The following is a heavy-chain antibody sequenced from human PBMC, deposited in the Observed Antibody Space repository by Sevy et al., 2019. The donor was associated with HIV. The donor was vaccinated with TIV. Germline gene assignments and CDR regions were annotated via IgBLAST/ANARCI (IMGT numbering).Heavy chain of an antibody. CDR1: GGTFSSYA. CDR2: IIPIFGTA. Sequence: ASVKVSCKASGGTFSSYAISWVRQAPGQGLEWMGGIIPIFGTANYAQKFQDRVTITADKSTSTAYMELSSLRSEDTAVYYCAREAVLRFLEWPPAVYYFDYWGQGTLVTVSS. J-gene: IGHJ4*02. D-gene: IGHD3-3*01. CDR3: AREAVLRFLEWPPAVYYFDY. V-gene: IGHV1-69*06.